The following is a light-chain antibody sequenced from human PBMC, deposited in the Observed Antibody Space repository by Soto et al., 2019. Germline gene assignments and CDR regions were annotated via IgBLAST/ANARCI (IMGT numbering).Light chain of an antibody. V-gene: IGKV3-15*01. J-gene: IGKJ3*01. CDR3: EQYHNWCT. Sequence: ELVMARSLATQNVSPGERATLSCRARQRISSNLAWYQQKPGQAPRLLIYGASTRATGIPARFSGSGSGTEFTLTISSLQYEDFAVYYCEQYHNWCTFAHGIKADI. CDR2: GAS. CDR1: QRISSN.